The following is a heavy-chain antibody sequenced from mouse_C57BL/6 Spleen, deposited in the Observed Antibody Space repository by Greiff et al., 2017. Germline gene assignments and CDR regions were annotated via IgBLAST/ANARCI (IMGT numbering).Heavy chain of an antibody. CDR2: ISDGGSYT. D-gene: IGHD2-4*01. V-gene: IGHV5-4*01. Sequence: EVKVVESGGGLVKPGGSLKLSCAASGFTFSSYAMSWVRQTPEKRLEWVATISDGGSYTYYPDNVKGRFTISGDNAKNNLYLQMSHLKSEDTAMFYCAREFDYDWCGWGQGTTLTVSS. CDR1: GFTFSSYA. J-gene: IGHJ2*01. CDR3: AREFDYDWCG.